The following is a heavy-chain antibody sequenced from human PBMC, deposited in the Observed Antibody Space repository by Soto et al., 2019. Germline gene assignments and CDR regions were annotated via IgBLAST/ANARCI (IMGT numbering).Heavy chain of an antibody. CDR2: ISERGDTT. V-gene: IGHV3-23*01. D-gene: IGHD1-1*01. CDR1: GFSISTNA. Sequence: GSLRLSCAASGFSISTNAMYWVRQAPGKGLEWVSGISERGDTTHYADSVKGRFTISRDTSKNTLYLQLNTLRADDTAVYYCAKDKSGTTSFDYWGHVKLVTVS. CDR3: AKDKSGTTSFDY. J-gene: IGHJ4*01.